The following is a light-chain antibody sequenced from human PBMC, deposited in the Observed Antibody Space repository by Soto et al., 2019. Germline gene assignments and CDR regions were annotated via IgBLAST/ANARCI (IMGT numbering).Light chain of an antibody. Sequence: DIVMIQSPDSLAVSLGERATINCKSSQSVLYSPNNKNYLAWYQHKPGQPPRLLISWASTRESGVPERFSGSGSGTDFTLTISSLQGEDVAVYYCQHYYSAPFNFGPGTKVDI. V-gene: IGKV4-1*01. CDR2: WAS. J-gene: IGKJ3*01. CDR3: QHYYSAPFN. CDR1: QSVLYSPNNKNY.